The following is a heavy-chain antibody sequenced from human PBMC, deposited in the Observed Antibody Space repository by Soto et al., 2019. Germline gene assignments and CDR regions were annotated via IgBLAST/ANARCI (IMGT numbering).Heavy chain of an antibody. V-gene: IGHV4-34*01. J-gene: IGHJ6*02. CDR3: ARGRPPAPPYSSSWFSSYYYYYGMDV. D-gene: IGHD6-13*01. CDR1: GGSFSGYY. CDR2: INHSGST. Sequence: SETLSLTCAVYGGSFSGYYWSWIRQPPGKGLEWIGEINHSGSTNYNPSLKSRVTISVDTSKNQFSLKLSSVTAADTAVYYCARGRPPAPPYSSSWFSSYYYYYGMDVWGQGTTVT.